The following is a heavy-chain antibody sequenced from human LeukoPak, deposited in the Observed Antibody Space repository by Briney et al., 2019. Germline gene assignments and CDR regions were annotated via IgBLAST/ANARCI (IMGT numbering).Heavy chain of an antibody. V-gene: IGHV4-39*01. CDR2: IYYSGST. Sequence: SETLSLTCTVSGGSISSSNYYWGWICQPPGKGLEWIGSIYYSGSTYYNPSLKSRVTISVDTSKNQFSLKLSSVTAADTAVYYCASPYPFPDYWGQGTLVTVSS. J-gene: IGHJ4*02. CDR3: ASPYPFPDY. CDR1: GGSISSSNYY. D-gene: IGHD2/OR15-2a*01.